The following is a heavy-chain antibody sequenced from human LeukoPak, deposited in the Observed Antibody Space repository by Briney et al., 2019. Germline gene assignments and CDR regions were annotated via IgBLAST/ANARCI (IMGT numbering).Heavy chain of an antibody. CDR2: IYYSGST. V-gene: IGHV4-61*01. CDR1: GGSVSSGSYY. Sequence: PSETLSLTCTVSGGSVSSGSYYWSWIRQPPGKGLEWIGYIYYSGSTNYNPSLKSRVTISVDTSKNQFSLMLSSVTAADTAVYYCARDKRGSYADYWGQGTLVTVSS. J-gene: IGHJ4*02. D-gene: IGHD1-26*01. CDR3: ARDKRGSYADY.